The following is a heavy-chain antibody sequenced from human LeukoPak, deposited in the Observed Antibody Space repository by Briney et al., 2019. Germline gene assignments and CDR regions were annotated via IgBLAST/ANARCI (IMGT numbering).Heavy chain of an antibody. D-gene: IGHD6-13*01. CDR1: GYTFTSYA. CDR2: INAGNGNT. J-gene: IGHJ4*02. V-gene: IGHV1-3*01. CDR3: ARGPGIAAAVRFDY. Sequence: ASVKVSCKASGYTFTSYAMHWVRQAPGQRLEWTGWINAGNGNTKYSQKFQGRVTITRDTSASTAYMELSSLRSEDTAVYYCARGPGIAAAVRFDYWGQGTLVTVSS.